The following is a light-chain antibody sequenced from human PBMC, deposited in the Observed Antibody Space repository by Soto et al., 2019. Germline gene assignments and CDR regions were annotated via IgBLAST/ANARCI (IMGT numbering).Light chain of an antibody. CDR2: DAS. V-gene: IGKV1-5*01. CDR1: RSISDW. CDR3: QQSYTTPLT. Sequence: DIQMTQSPSTLSASIGDRVTITCRASRSISDWLAWYQQKPGKAPELLIFDASSLKSGVPSRFSGSGSGSDFNLTIRSLQPEDFATYYCQQSYTTPLTFGGGTKVDIK. J-gene: IGKJ4*01.